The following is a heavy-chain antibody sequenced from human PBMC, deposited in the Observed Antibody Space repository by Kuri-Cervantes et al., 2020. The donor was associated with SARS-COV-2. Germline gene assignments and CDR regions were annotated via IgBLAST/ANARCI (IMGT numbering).Heavy chain of an antibody. V-gene: IGHV3-30*02. CDR2: IRYDGSNK. J-gene: IGHJ4*02. CDR1: GFTFSSYG. D-gene: IGHD5-24*01. CDR3: AKDGTVYDDWLQYHFDY. Sequence: GGSLRLSCAASGFTFSSYGMHWVRQAPGKGLEWVAFIRYDGSNKYYADSVKGRFTISRDNSKNTLYLQMNSLRAEDTAAYYCAKDGTVYDDWLQYHFDYWGQGTLVTVSS.